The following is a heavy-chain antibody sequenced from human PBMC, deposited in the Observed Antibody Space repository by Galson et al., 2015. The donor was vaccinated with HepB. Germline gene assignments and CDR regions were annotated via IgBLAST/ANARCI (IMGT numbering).Heavy chain of an antibody. V-gene: IGHV4-34*01. Sequence: GLEWIGEINHSGSTNYNPSLKSRVTISVDTSKNQFSLKLSSVTAADTAVYYCARVGCSSTSCPRSRAGGQRNKYYYYYGMDVWGQGTTVTVSS. CDR2: INHSGST. CDR3: ARVGCSSTSCPRSRAGGQRNKYYYYYGMDV. D-gene: IGHD2-2*01. J-gene: IGHJ6*02.